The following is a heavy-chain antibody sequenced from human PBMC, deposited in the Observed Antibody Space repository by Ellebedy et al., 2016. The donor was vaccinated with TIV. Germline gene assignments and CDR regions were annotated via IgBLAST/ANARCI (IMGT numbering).Heavy chain of an antibody. D-gene: IGHD1-14*01. J-gene: IGHJ4*02. CDR2: MNPKSGNT. Sequence: ASVKVSXXASGYTFTTFEINWVRQATGQGLEWMGWMNPKSGNTGYAQKFQGRVTTTRDTSTSTAYMELSSLRSEDTAIYYCVRLIREPCWGQGTQVTVSS. V-gene: IGHV1-8*01. CDR3: VRLIREPC. CDR1: GYTFTTFE.